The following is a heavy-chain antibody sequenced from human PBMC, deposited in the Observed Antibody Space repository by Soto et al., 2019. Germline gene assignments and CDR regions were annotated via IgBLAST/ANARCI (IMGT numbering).Heavy chain of an antibody. J-gene: IGHJ4*02. CDR1: GGTFSSYA. D-gene: IGHD3-3*01. V-gene: IGHV1-69*12. CDR2: TIPIFGTA. CDR3: ARPGMAYYDFWSGLDY. Sequence: QVQLVQSGAEVKKPGSSVKVSCKASGGTFSSYAISWVRQAPGQGLEWMGGTIPIFGTANYAQKFQGRVTITADESTSTAYMELSSLRSEDTAVYYCARPGMAYYDFWSGLDYWGQGTLVTVSS.